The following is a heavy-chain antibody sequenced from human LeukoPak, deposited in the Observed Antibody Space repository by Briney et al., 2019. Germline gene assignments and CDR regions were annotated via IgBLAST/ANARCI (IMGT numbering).Heavy chain of an antibody. D-gene: IGHD5-18*01. CDR3: AAEDTAMVEHLDFDY. Sequence: PGGSLRLSCAVSGFTFSRYSMNWVRQAPGKGLEWVSSISNIGTSIYYADSVKGRFTISRDNAKNSLYLQMDSLRAEDTAVYYCAAEDTAMVEHLDFDYWGQGTLVTVSS. V-gene: IGHV3-21*01. CDR2: ISNIGTSI. CDR1: GFTFSRYS. J-gene: IGHJ4*02.